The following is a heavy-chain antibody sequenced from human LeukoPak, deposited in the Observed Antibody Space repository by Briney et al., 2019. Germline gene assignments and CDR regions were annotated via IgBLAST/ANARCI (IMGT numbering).Heavy chain of an antibody. V-gene: IGHV4-59*08. CDR3: ARSIVGYDWNFDQ. D-gene: IGHD3-3*01. CDR2: IYYSGST. J-gene: IGHJ4*02. CDR1: GGSISGYY. Sequence: SQTLSLTCTVSGGSISGYYWSWVRQPPGKGLEWIGYIYYSGSTNCNPSLKSRVTISVDTSKNQFSLYLSSVTAADTAIYYCARSIVGYDWNFDQWGQGILVTVSS.